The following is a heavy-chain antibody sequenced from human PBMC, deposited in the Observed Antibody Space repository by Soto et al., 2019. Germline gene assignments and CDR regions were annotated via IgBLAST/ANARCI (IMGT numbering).Heavy chain of an antibody. V-gene: IGHV4-61*01. CDR1: GDSVISGSYY. Sequence: QVQLQESGPGLVKPSETLSLTCTVSGDSVISGSYYWSWIRQPPGTGLEWIGYISYRGITKYNPSLMSRLTISLDTSKNLFSLKLSSVTAADTAVYYCASYKRYYPGSGSYAYFFGLDFWGQGTTVTVSS. CDR2: ISYRGIT. D-gene: IGHD3-10*01. CDR3: ASYKRYYPGSGSYAYFFGLDF. J-gene: IGHJ6*02.